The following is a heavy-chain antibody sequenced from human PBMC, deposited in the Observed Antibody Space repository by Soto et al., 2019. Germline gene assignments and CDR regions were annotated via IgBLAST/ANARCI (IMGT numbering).Heavy chain of an antibody. V-gene: IGHV3-30*18. Sequence: GGSLRLSCAASGFTFSSYGMHWVRQAPGKGLEWVAVISYDGSNKYYADSVKGRFTISRDNSKNTLYLQMNSLRAEDTAVYYCAKENPYWSYGPNRGGMDVWGQGTTVTVSS. J-gene: IGHJ6*02. CDR2: ISYDGSNK. D-gene: IGHD5-18*01. CDR3: AKENPYWSYGPNRGGMDV. CDR1: GFTFSSYG.